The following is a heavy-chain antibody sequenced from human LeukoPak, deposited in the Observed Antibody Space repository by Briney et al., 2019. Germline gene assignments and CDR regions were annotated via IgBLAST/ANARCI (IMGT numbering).Heavy chain of an antibody. CDR3: ATSGYCSSTSCYTVDY. CDR1: GYTFTDYY. D-gene: IGHD2-2*02. J-gene: IGHJ4*02. CDR2: VDPEDGET. V-gene: IGHV1-69-2*01. Sequence: GASVKVSCKASGYTFTDYYMHWVQQAPGKGLEWMGRVDPEDGETIYAEKFQGRVTITADTSTDTAYMELSSLRSEDTAVYYCATSGYCSSTSCYTVDYWGQGTLVTVSS.